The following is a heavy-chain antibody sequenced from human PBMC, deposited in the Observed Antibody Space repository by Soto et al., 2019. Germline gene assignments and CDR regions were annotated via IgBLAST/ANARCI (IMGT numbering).Heavy chain of an antibody. CDR3: AKPPDYNWNDY. CDR1: GFTFSSYA. J-gene: IGHJ4*02. CDR2: VSGSGGST. Sequence: EVQLLESGGGLVQPGGSLRLSCAASGFTFSSYAMSWVRQAPGKGLEWISAVSGSGGSTYYADSVKGRFTISRDNSKDTLYLQMNTLRAEDPAVYYCAKPPDYNWNDYWGQGTLVTVSS. D-gene: IGHD1-20*01. V-gene: IGHV3-23*01.